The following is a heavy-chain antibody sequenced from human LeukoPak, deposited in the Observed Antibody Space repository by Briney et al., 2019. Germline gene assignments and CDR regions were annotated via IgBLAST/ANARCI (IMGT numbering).Heavy chain of an antibody. CDR2: INPNSGGT. D-gene: IGHD4-23*01. Sequence: ASVKVSCKASGYTFTGYYMHWVRQAPGQGLEWMGWINPNSGGTNYAQKLQGRVTMTTDTSTSTAYMELRSLRSDDTAVYYCARDDRETTVVIAFDIWGQGTMVTVSS. V-gene: IGHV1-2*02. J-gene: IGHJ3*02. CDR1: GYTFTGYY. CDR3: ARDDRETTVVIAFDI.